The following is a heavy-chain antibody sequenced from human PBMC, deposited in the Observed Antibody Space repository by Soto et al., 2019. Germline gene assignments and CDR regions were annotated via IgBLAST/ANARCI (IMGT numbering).Heavy chain of an antibody. CDR3: AGTSSGWYVGTLY. D-gene: IGHD6-19*01. J-gene: IGHJ4*02. CDR2: ISYDGSNK. Sequence: GGSLRLSCAASGFTFSSYGMQWVRQAPGKGQEWVSVISYDGSNKYYADSVKGRFTISRDNSKNTLYLQMNSLRAEDTAVYYCAGTSSGWYVGTLYWGQGTLVTVSS. CDR1: GFTFSSYG. V-gene: IGHV3-30*03.